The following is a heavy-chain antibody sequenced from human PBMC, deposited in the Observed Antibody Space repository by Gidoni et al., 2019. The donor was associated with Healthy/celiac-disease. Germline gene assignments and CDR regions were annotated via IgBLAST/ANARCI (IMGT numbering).Heavy chain of an antibody. Sequence: QVQLVESGGGVVQPGRSLRLSCAASGFTFSSYGMHWVRQAPGKGLEWVAVIWYDGSNKYYADSVKGRFTISRDNSKNTLYLQMNSLRAEDTAVYYCARDRSSGWPYDAFDIWGQGTMVTVSS. CDR3: ARDRSSGWPYDAFDI. J-gene: IGHJ3*02. D-gene: IGHD6-19*01. CDR2: IWYDGSNK. CDR1: GFTFSSYG. V-gene: IGHV3-33*01.